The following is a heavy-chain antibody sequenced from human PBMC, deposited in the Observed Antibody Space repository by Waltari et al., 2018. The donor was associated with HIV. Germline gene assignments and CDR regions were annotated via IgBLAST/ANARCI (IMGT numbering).Heavy chain of an antibody. CDR3: AGEVGYCSVVTCYSGWFDP. Sequence: QVQLQESGPGLVKPSETLSLTCAVSGYPISSGYYWVWIRQPPGKGLGWIGRIHHSGGPYSHPSLKRRFTLSVDTSKNPFSLKLNAVTAADKAVYYCAGEVGYCSVVTCYSGWFDPWGQGTLVTVSS. J-gene: IGHJ5*02. CDR1: GYPISSGYY. V-gene: IGHV4-38-2*01. CDR2: IHHSGGP. D-gene: IGHD2-15*01.